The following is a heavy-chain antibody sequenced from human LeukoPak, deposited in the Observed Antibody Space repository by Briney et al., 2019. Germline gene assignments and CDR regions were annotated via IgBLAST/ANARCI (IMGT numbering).Heavy chain of an antibody. CDR1: GGTFSSYA. CDR3: ARAGSGDYYYYGMDV. V-gene: IGHV1-69*04. D-gene: IGHD3-10*01. J-gene: IGHJ6*02. Sequence: SVKVSCKASGGTFSSYAISWVRQAPGQGLEWMGRIIPIFGIANYAQKFQGRVTITADKSTSTTYMELSSLRSEDTAVYYCARAGSGDYYYYGMDVWGQGTTVTVSS. CDR2: IIPIFGIA.